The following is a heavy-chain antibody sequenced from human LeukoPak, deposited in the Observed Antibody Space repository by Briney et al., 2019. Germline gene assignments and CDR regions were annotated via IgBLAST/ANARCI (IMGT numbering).Heavy chain of an antibody. CDR1: GFTFSNYA. V-gene: IGHV3-23*01. J-gene: IGHJ4*02. Sequence: GGSLRLSCATSGFTFSNYAVSWVRQAPGKGLEWVSSISGSGGTTYYADSVKGRFTIFRDNSKNTLYLQMNSLRAEDTAVYYCAKDPYRASSGLVDYWGQGTLVTVSS. CDR3: AKDPYRASSGLVDY. CDR2: ISGSGGTT. D-gene: IGHD5-12*01.